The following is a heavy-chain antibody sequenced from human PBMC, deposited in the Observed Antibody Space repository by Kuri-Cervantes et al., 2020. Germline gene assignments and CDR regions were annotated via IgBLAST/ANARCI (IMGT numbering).Heavy chain of an antibody. CDR3: ASHMGSSGYDSDY. CDR1: GYPITNAHS. Sequence: SETLSLTCGNSGYPITNAHSWGWIRQPPGKGLEWIGIISHSGTIDYNPSLKSRVTMSVDTSKNQFSLKLNSVTATDTDIYYCASHMGSSGYDSDYWGQGTLVTVSS. D-gene: IGHD5-12*01. J-gene: IGHJ4*02. CDR2: ISHSGTI. V-gene: IGHV4-38-2*01.